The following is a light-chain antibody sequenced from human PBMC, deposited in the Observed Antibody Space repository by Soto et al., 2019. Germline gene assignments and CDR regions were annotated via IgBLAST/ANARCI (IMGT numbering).Light chain of an antibody. Sequence: QAVVTQEPSLTVSPGGTVTLTCASSTGAVTSGYYPNWFQQKPGQAPRALMYRTSNKQSWTCARFSGSLLGGKAALTLSGVQPEDEAEYYCLLYYGGSPVVGGGTKVTVL. V-gene: IGLV7-43*01. CDR2: RTS. J-gene: IGLJ3*02. CDR1: TGAVTSGYY. CDR3: LLYYGGSPV.